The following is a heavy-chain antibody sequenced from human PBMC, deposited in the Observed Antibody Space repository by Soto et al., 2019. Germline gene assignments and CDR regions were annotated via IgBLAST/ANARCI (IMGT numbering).Heavy chain of an antibody. CDR3: ARGANWDGYSYYDSSGYSPFDY. CDR1: GYTFTSYD. D-gene: IGHD3-22*01. J-gene: IGHJ4*02. CDR2: MNSNSGDT. Sequence: ASVKVSCKASGYTFTSYDINWVRQATGQGLEWMGWMNSNSGDTGYAQKLQGRVTMTTDTSTSTAYMELRSLRSDDTAVYYCARGANWDGYSYYDSSGYSPFDYWGQGTLVTVSS. V-gene: IGHV1-8*01.